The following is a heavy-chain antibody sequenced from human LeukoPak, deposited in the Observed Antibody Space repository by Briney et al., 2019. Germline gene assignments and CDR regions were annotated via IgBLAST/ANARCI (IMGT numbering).Heavy chain of an antibody. D-gene: IGHD6-13*01. V-gene: IGHV1-2*02. CDR3: ATPSSSSWYGLDP. CDR1: GYTFTGYY. CDR2: IDPNSCRT. Sequence: ASVKVSCKTSGYTFTGYYIHWVRQAPGQGLEGMGWIDPNSCRTNYAQKFQGRVTIARQTPISTAYMELSRLTSADTAVYRCATPSSSSWYGLDPWGQGTLVTVSP. J-gene: IGHJ5*02.